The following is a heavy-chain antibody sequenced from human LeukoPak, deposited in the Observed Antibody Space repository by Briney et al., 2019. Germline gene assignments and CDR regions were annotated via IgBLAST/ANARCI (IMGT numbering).Heavy chain of an antibody. CDR3: ARDGALYDILTGYSTDAFDI. Sequence: ASVKVSCKASGYTFTGYYMHWVRQAPGQGLEWMGWINPNSGGTNCAQKFQGRVTMTRDTSISTAYMELSRLRSDDTAVYYCARDGALYDILTGYSTDAFDIWGQGTMVTVSS. CDR2: INPNSGGT. CDR1: GYTFTGYY. V-gene: IGHV1-2*02. D-gene: IGHD3-9*01. J-gene: IGHJ3*02.